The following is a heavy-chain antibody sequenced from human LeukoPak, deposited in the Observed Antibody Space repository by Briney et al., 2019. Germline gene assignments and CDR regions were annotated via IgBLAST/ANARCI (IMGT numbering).Heavy chain of an antibody. CDR2: FDPEDGET. CDR3: ATDLWAMDTLGGDY. Sequence: ASVKVSCKVSGYTLTELSMHRVRQAPGKGLEWMGGFDPEDGETIYAQKFQGRVTMTEDTSTDTAYMELSSLRSEDTAVYYCATDLWAMDTLGGDYWGQGTLVTVSS. V-gene: IGHV1-24*01. CDR1: GYTLTELS. J-gene: IGHJ4*02. D-gene: IGHD5-18*01.